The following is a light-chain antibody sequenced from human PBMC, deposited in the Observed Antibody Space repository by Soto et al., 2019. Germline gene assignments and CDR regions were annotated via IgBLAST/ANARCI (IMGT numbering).Light chain of an antibody. CDR2: GAS. CDR3: QQHQHWTRPYT. J-gene: IGKJ2*01. V-gene: IGKV3-15*01. CDR1: QNIRSN. Sequence: DIVLTQSPSSLSVSPGERATISCRASQNIRSNLAWYQQKPGQAPKLLIYGASTWATGIPARFSGSGSGTEINLTLSSRHPEDYAVDTCQQHQHWTRPYTFGPGTKLEIK.